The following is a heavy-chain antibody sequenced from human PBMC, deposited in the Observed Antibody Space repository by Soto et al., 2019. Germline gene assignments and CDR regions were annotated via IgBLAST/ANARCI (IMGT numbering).Heavy chain of an antibody. Sequence: PSETLSLTCTVSGGSISSGDYYWSWIRQPPGKGLEWIGYIYYSGSTYYNPSLKSRVTISVDTSKNQFSLKLSSVTAADTAVYYCASTYGSGSYYAAIDYWGQGTLVTVSS. J-gene: IGHJ4*02. D-gene: IGHD3-10*01. CDR2: IYYSGST. CDR1: GGSISSGDYY. CDR3: ASTYGSGSYYAAIDY. V-gene: IGHV4-30-4*01.